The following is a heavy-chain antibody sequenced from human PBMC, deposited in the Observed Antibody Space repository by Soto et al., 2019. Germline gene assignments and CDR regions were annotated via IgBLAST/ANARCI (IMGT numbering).Heavy chain of an antibody. CDR1: VGSFSVYF. D-gene: IGHD6-19*01. CDR2: INHSGSS. Sequence: SETLSLSCAVYVGSFSVYFWTWIRQPPVKGLEWIGEINHSGSSNYNPSLKSRLTISVDTSKSQFSLKLSSVTAADTAVYYCARGAGGSSSYIDYWGQGTLVTVSS. CDR3: ARGAGGSSSYIDY. V-gene: IGHV4-34*01. J-gene: IGHJ4*02.